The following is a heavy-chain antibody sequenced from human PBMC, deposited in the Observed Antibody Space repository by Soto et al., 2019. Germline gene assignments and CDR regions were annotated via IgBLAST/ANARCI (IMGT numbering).Heavy chain of an antibody. V-gene: IGHV4-39*01. J-gene: IGHJ6*02. CDR3: ARPHFYDSSGYNYGMDV. Sequence: QLQLQESGPGLVKPSETLSLTCTVSGGSISSSSYYWGWIRQPPGKGLEWIGGIYYSGSTYYNPSLKSRVTISVDTSKNQFSLKLSSVTAADTAVYYCARPHFYDSSGYNYGMDVWGQGTTVTVSS. D-gene: IGHD3-22*01. CDR1: GGSISSSSYY. CDR2: IYYSGST.